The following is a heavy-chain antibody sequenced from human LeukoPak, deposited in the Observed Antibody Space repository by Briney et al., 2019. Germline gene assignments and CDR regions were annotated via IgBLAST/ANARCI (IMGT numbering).Heavy chain of an antibody. J-gene: IGHJ4*02. CDR3: AKDSCSSNSCPIEY. D-gene: IGHD2-2*01. V-gene: IGHV3-30*18. CDR1: GFTFSSYG. Sequence: PGRSLRLSCAASGFTFSSYGMHWVRQAPGKGLEWVAVISYDGSNKYYADSVKGQFTISRDNSKNTLYLQMNSLRAEDTAVYYCAKDSCSSNSCPIEYWGQGTLVTVSS. CDR2: ISYDGSNK.